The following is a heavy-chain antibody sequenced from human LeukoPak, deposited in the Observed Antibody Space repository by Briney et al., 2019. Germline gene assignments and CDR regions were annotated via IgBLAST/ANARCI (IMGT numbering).Heavy chain of an antibody. CDR3: VRMYTNNWLLWY. V-gene: IGHV3-7*04. CDR2: IRLDGSDK. Sequence: PGGSLRLSCAASGCTFSNYEMNWIRQTPGKGLEWVTNIRLDGSDKYYVDSVKARFPFSRDNAKNSLYLEMDSLRAEDTAVYYCVRMYTNNWLLWYWGQGTPVTVSS. J-gene: IGHJ4*02. D-gene: IGHD6-13*01. CDR1: GCTFSNYE.